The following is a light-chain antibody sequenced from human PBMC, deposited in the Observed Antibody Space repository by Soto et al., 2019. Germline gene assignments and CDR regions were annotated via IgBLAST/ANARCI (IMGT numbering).Light chain of an antibody. CDR3: HSYDSSLIGVV. CDR1: SSNIGAGYD. Sequence: QSVLTQPPSVSGAPGQGVTISCTGSSSNIGAGYDVHWYRQLPGTAPRLLIYSNTNRPSGVPDRFFGSKSGTSASLAITGLQAEDEADYYCHSYDSSLIGVVFGGGTQLTVL. J-gene: IGLJ2*01. V-gene: IGLV1-40*01. CDR2: SNT.